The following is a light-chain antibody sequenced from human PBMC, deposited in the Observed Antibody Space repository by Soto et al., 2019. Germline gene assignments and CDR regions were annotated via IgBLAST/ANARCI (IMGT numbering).Light chain of an antibody. Sequence: IVLTQSPGTLSLSPGERATLSCRASQSVPKNYLAWYQQKPGQTPRLLIYDASSRATGIPDRFSGSGSGPDFTLTISRLEPEDFAVFSCHQYAYSPLTFGGGTKVEIK. V-gene: IGKV3-20*01. CDR3: HQYAYSPLT. CDR2: DAS. J-gene: IGKJ4*01. CDR1: QSVPKNY.